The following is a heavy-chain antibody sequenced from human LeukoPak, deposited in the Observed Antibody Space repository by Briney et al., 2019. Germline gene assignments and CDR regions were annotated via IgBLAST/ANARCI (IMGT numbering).Heavy chain of an antibody. CDR1: GYTFTSYY. CDR2: INPSGGST. J-gene: IGHJ2*01. D-gene: IGHD6-19*01. Sequence: ASVKVSCKASGYTFTSYYMHWVRQAPGQGLEWMGIINPSGGSTSYAQKFQGRVTMTRDTSTSTVYMELSSLRSEDTAVYYCARDRLGGSGWYLGIYWSFDLWGRGTLVSVSA. CDR3: ARDRLGGSGWYLGIYWSFDL. V-gene: IGHV1-46*01.